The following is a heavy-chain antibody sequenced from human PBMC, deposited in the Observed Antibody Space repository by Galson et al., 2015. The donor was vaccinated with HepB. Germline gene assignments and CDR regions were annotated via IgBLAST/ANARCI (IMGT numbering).Heavy chain of an antibody. Sequence: SVKVSCKASGYTFTSYGISWVRQAPGQGLEWMGWISAYNGNTNYAQKLQGRVTMTTDTSTSTAYMELRSLRSDDTAVYYCARHSTDYDFWSGYNNWFDPWGQGTLVTVSS. J-gene: IGHJ5*02. V-gene: IGHV1-18*01. CDR3: ARHSTDYDFWSGYNNWFDP. CDR2: ISAYNGNT. D-gene: IGHD3-3*01. CDR1: GYTFTSYG.